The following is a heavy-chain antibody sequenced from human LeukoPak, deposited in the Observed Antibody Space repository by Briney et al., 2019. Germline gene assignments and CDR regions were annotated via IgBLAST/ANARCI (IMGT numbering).Heavy chain of an antibody. Sequence: SVTVSGTMFVGTFGHCGITWLRQAPGQGLEGWGRIIPLFGTTKSAHRFQDRGTLTPDKSTNTAYMELTSLTSYDPAVYFCATGGFTPVITFRPFYFESWGQGDLITVSS. D-gene: IGHD3-16*01. V-gene: IGHV1-69*06. J-gene: IGHJ4*02. CDR1: VGTFGHCG. CDR3: ATGGFTPVITFRPFYFES. CDR2: IIPLFGTT.